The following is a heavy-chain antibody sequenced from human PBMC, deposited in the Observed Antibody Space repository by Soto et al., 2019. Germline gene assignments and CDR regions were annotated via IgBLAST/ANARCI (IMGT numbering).Heavy chain of an antibody. CDR3: ARGPRYCSSTSCFSGVTWFDP. CDR2: ISSYNGNT. V-gene: IGHV1-18*04. D-gene: IGHD2-2*01. CDR1: GYTCTSYG. Sequence: GASVKVSCKASGYTCTSYGISWVRQAPGQGLEWMGRISSYNGNTNYAQKVQGRVTMTTDTSTSTTYMELRSLRSDDTAVYYCARGPRYCSSTSCFSGVTWFDPWGQGTLVTVSS. J-gene: IGHJ5*02.